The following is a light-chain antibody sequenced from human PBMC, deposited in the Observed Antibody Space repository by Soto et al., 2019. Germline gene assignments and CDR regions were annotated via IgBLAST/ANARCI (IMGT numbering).Light chain of an antibody. V-gene: IGKV1-5*03. CDR2: KAS. Sequence: DIQMTQSPSTLSASVGDRVTITCRASQSISSWLAWYQQKPGQAPKLLIYKASTFQGGVPPTFIGSGACRDFILPTSSLLPEDYSTSYCQQANSFHPTFGQGTKVDIK. CDR1: QSISSW. J-gene: IGKJ1*01. CDR3: QQANSFHPT.